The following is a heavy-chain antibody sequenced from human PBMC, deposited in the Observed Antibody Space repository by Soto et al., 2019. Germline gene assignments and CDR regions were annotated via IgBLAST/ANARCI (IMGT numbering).Heavy chain of an antibody. D-gene: IGHD6-19*01. CDR2: IYPGDSDT. CDR1: GYSFTSYW. J-gene: IGHJ6*02. CDR3: ARASSSSGWYSNHYYYYGMDV. V-gene: IGHV5-51*01. Sequence: GESLKISCKGSGYSFTSYWIGWVRQMPGKGLEWMGIIYPGDSDTRYSPSFQGQVTISADKSISTAYLQWSSLKALDTAMYYCARASSSSGWYSNHYYYYGMDVWGQGTTVTVSS.